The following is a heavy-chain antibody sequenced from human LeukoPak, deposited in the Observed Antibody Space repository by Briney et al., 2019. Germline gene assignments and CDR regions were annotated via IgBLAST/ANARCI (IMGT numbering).Heavy chain of an antibody. J-gene: IGHJ6*02. Sequence: GGSLRLSCAAPGFTFSSYGMHWVRQAPGKGLEWVAVISYDGSNKYYADSVKGRFTISRDNSKNTLYLQMNSLRAEDTAVYYCARGSEGLRYFDWLTYDYGMDVWGQGTTVTVSS. V-gene: IGHV3-30*12. CDR3: ARGSEGLRYFDWLTYDYGMDV. D-gene: IGHD3-9*01. CDR1: GFTFSSYG. CDR2: ISYDGSNK.